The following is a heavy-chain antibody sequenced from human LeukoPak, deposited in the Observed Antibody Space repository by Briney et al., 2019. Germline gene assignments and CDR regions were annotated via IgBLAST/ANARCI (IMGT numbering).Heavy chain of an antibody. CDR1: GFTFSSYG. V-gene: IGHV3-7*01. CDR2: IKQDGSEK. Sequence: PGRSLRLSCAASGFTFSSYGMHWVRQAPGKGLEWVANIKQDGSEKYYVDSVKGRCTISRDNAKNSLYLQMNSLRAEDTAVYFCAREVRGSGSYAPPQLDYWGQGTLVTVSS. D-gene: IGHD1-26*01. CDR3: AREVRGSGSYAPPQLDY. J-gene: IGHJ4*02.